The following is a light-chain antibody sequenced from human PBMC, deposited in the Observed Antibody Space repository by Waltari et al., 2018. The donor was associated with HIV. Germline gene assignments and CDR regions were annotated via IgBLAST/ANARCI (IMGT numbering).Light chain of an antibody. Sequence: SALTQPASVSGFPGQSITISCTGADRDLGFYSFFSWYQQHPGKVPKDILYEVDSRASGVSDRFSGSKSGNTASLTISGLQTEDEADYYCASYTANHTVMFGGGTKVTVL. V-gene: IGLV2-14*01. CDR1: DRDLGFYSF. CDR3: ASYTANHTVM. J-gene: IGLJ3*02. CDR2: EVD.